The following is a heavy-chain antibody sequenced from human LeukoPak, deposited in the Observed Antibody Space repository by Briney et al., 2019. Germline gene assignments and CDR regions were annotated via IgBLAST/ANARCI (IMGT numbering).Heavy chain of an antibody. V-gene: IGHV4-59*01. CDR2: IYYRGST. CDR1: GGSIRSYY. CDR3: AGDSSMGV. Sequence: PSETLSLTCTVSGGSIRSYYWSWIRQPPGKGLEWIASIYYRGSTNYNPSLKSRVIISLDTSKNQFSLKLSSVTAADAAVYYCAGDSSMGVWGRGTTVTVSS. J-gene: IGHJ6*02.